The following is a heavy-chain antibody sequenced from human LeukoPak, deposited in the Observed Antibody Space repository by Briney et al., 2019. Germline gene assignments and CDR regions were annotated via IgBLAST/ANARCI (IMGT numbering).Heavy chain of an antibody. V-gene: IGHV3-7*01. CDR3: ARDAWKDRYFDY. CDR2: IKQDGREK. D-gene: IGHD1-1*01. J-gene: IGHJ4*02. CDR1: GFTFSSYR. Sequence: PGGYLRLSCAASGFTFSSYRMSWVRLAPGKGLEWVANIKQDGREKYYVDSVKGRFTISRDDAKNSLYLQINSLRAEDTAVYYCARDAWKDRYFDYWGQGTLVTVSS.